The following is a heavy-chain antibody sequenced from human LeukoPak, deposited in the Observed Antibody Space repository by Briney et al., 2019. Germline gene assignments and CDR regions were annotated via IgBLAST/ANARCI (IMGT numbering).Heavy chain of an antibody. J-gene: IGHJ5*02. CDR2: LSHSEDT. CDR1: GGITTTYY. Sequence: SETLSLTCSVSGGITTTYYWGWVRQPPGKGLEWIGSLSHSEDTYFNPSLKSRVTISLDTSKSHFSLNLSTVTAADTAVYFCARARTYNHHPNWIDLWGQGVRVTVSS. V-gene: IGHV4-38-2*02. CDR3: ARARTYNHHPNWIDL. D-gene: IGHD5-24*01.